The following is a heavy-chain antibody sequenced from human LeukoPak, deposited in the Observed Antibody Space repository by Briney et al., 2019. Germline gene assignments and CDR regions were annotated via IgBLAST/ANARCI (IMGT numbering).Heavy chain of an antibody. CDR2: ISYDGSNK. D-gene: IGHD1-26*01. CDR3: ARSPGILGTNYFDY. J-gene: IGHJ4*02. CDR1: GFAFSGYA. Sequence: GGSLRLSCAASGFAFSGYAMNWVRQAPGKGLEWVAVISYDGSNKNYADSVKGRFTISGDNSKNTLYLQMNSLRAEDTSVYYCARSPGILGTNYFDYWGQGTLITVSS. V-gene: IGHV3-30*04.